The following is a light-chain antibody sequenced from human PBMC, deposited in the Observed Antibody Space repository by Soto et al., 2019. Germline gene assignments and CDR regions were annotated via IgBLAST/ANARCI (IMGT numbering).Light chain of an antibody. J-gene: IGLJ3*02. CDR3: QSYYSSLRGV. Sequence: QSVLTQPPSVSGAPGQRVTISCTGSSSNIGAGYDVHWYQQLPGTAPKLLIYGNSNRPSGVPDRFSGSKSGTSASLAITGLHAEYEADYYCQSYYSSLRGVFGGGTKLTVL. CDR2: GNS. CDR1: SSNIGAGYD. V-gene: IGLV1-40*01.